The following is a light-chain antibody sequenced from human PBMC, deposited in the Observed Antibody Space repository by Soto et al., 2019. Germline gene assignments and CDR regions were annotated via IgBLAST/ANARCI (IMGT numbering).Light chain of an antibody. J-gene: IGLJ1*01. CDR3: SSYTTSITHV. CDR2: DVS. V-gene: IGLV2-14*03. Sequence: QSALTQPASVSGSPGQSITISCTGTSGDVGAYNYVCWHQQHPGEAPKLLIYDVSSRPSGVSNRFSASKSGNTASLTISGLQAEDEADYYCSSYTTSITHVFGTGTKVTVL. CDR1: SGDVGAYNY.